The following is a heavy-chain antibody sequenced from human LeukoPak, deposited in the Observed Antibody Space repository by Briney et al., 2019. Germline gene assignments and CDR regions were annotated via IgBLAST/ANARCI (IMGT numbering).Heavy chain of an antibody. Sequence: GGSLRLSCVASGFTFSFYWMGWVRQAPGKGLEWVANIKQDGSEKYYVDSARGRFTISRDNAKNSLYLQMNSLRAEDTAVYFCARDEHQYYSESSGRFDYWGQGTLVTVSS. V-gene: IGHV3-7*04. J-gene: IGHJ4*02. CDR3: ARDEHQYYSESSGRFDY. CDR2: IKQDGSEK. D-gene: IGHD3-22*01. CDR1: GFTFSFYW.